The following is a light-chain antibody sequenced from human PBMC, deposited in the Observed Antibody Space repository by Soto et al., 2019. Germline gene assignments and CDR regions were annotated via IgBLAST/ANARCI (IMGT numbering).Light chain of an antibody. CDR2: FAS. J-gene: IGKJ4*01. CDR1: QTVSNN. Sequence: EIVMTQSPATLSVSPGEKATLSCSTSQTVSNNLAWYQQKPGQAPRLLIYFASTRATGIPATFSGSGSGTEFTLTISSLQSEDFAVYDCQQYNKWPLTFGGGTKVETK. V-gene: IGKV3-15*01. CDR3: QQYNKWPLT.